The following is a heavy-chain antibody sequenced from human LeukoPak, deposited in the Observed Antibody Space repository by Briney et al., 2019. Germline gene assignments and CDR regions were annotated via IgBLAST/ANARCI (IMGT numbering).Heavy chain of an antibody. Sequence: GGSLRLSCAVSGFTFSSYGMHWVRQAPGKGLEWVAVIWYDGSNKYYADSVKGRFTISGDNSKNTLYLQMNSLRAEDTAVYYCARGMGGYDLYYFDYWGQGTLVTVSS. V-gene: IGHV3-33*01. CDR1: GFTFSSYG. CDR2: IWYDGSNK. D-gene: IGHD5-12*01. J-gene: IGHJ4*02. CDR3: ARGMGGYDLYYFDY.